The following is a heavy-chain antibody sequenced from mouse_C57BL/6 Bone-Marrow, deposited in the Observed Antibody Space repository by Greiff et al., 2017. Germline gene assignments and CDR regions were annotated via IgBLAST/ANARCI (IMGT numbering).Heavy chain of an antibody. J-gene: IGHJ2*01. V-gene: IGHV1-52*01. CDR3: ARYSNYFDY. CDR1: GYTFTSYW. Sequence: QVQLKQPGAELVRPGSSVKLSCKASGYTFTSYWMHWVKQRPIQGLEWIGNIDPSDSETHYNQKFKDKATLTVDKSSSTAYMQLSSLTSEDAAVYYCARYSNYFDYWGQGTTLTVSS. CDR2: IDPSDSET. D-gene: IGHD2-5*01.